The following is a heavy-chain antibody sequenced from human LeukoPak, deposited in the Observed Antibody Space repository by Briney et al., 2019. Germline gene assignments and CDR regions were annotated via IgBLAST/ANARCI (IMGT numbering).Heavy chain of an antibody. CDR1: GFSFSSYG. J-gene: IGHJ4*02. D-gene: IGHD2/OR15-2a*01. CDR3: ATYRQVLLPFES. V-gene: IGHV3-23*01. Sequence: PGGSLRLSCATSGFSFSSYGMSWVRQAPGKGLEWVSSISGLSGRTYYADSVKGRVTISRDNSKNALSLQMNSLRAEDTAMYYCATYRQVLLPFESWGQGTLVTVSS. CDR2: ISGLSGRT.